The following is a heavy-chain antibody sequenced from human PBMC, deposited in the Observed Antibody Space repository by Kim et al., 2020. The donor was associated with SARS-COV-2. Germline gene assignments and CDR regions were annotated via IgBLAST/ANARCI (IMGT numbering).Heavy chain of an antibody. J-gene: IGHJ3*02. CDR2: IRTKSNSYAT. CDR3: ARGPPYTRSYWDALDI. CDR1: VFSFSDSA. D-gene: IGHD1-26*01. Sequence: GGSLRLSCAASVFSFSDSAMHWVRQTSGTRLEWVGRIRTKSNSYATVYAASVKGRFTISRADSENTAYLQMDSLKTEDTAVYYCARGPPYTRSYWDALDIWGQGTKVTVSS. V-gene: IGHV3-73*01.